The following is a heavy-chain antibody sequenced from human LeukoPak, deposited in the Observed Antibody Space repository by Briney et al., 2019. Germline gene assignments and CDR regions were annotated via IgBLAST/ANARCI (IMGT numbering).Heavy chain of an antibody. CDR2: ISYDGSNK. V-gene: IGHV3-30*18. D-gene: IGHD2-15*01. Sequence: GGSLRLSCAASGFTFSSYGMHWVRQAPGKGLEWVAVISYDGSNKYYADSVKGRFTISRDNSKNTLYLQMNSLRAEDTAVYYCAKEVNCSGGSCYFYRYYYGMDVWGQGTTVTVSS. J-gene: IGHJ6*02. CDR1: GFTFSSYG. CDR3: AKEVNCSGGSCYFYRYYYGMDV.